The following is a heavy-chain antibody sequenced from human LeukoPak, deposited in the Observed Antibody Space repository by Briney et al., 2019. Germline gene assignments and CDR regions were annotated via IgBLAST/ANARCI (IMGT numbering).Heavy chain of an antibody. CDR3: AREDYDYVWGSYRYRHFDY. CDR1: FVSINSGSYY. Sequence: SETLSLTCAVSFVSINSGSYYWSWIRQPAGKGLEWIGRIYTSGSTNYNPSLKSRVTMSVDTSKNQFSLKLSSVTAADTAVYYCAREDYDYVWGSYRYRHFDYWGQGTLVTVSS. CDR2: IYTSGST. J-gene: IGHJ4*02. V-gene: IGHV4-61*02. D-gene: IGHD3-16*02.